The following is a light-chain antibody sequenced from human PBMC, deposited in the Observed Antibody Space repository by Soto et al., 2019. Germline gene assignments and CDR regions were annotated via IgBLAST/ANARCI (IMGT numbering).Light chain of an antibody. CDR3: MQRSNWRT. V-gene: IGKV3-11*01. J-gene: IGKJ2*01. CDR1: QSVSSY. CDR2: DAS. Sequence: EIVLTQSPATLALSPGERDTLSCRASQSVSSYLAWYQQKPGQAPRLLIYDASNRATGIPARFSGSGSATDFTLTIDSLEPQDVAVYYCMQRSNWRTFVQGPKLQIK.